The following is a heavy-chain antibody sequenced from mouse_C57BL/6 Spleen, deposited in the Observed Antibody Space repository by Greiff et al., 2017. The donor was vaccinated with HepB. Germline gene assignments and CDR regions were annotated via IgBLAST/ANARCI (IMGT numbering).Heavy chain of an antibody. J-gene: IGHJ3*01. CDR1: GYSFTGYY. CDR2: INPSTGGT. Sequence: EVQLMESGPELVKPGASVKISCKASGYSFTGYYMNWVKQSPEKSLEWIGEINPSTGGTTYNQKFKAKATLTVDKSSSTAYMQLKSLTSEDSAVYYCARSRRAWFAYWGQGTLVTVSA. CDR3: ARSRRAWFAY. V-gene: IGHV1-42*01.